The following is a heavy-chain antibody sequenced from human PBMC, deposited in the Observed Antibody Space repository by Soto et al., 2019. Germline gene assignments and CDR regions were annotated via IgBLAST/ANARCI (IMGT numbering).Heavy chain of an antibody. CDR3: ARHSKKTGDFDYYYGMGV. Sequence: SETLSLTCTLSGGSFSPYYWGWIRQPPGKGLEWIANIYYRGNTNYNPSLESRVTISIDTSKNQFSLKLSSVTAADTAVYYCARHSKKTGDFDYYYGMGVWGQGTMVTVSS. CDR1: GGSFSPYY. V-gene: IGHV4-59*08. J-gene: IGHJ6*02. D-gene: IGHD7-27*01. CDR2: IYYRGNT.